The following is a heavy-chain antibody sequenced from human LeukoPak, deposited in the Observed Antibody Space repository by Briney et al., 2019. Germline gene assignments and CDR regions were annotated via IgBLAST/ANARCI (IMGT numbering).Heavy chain of an antibody. J-gene: IGHJ6*02. V-gene: IGHV3-21*01. Sequence: GGSLRLSCAASGFTFSNFAISWVRQAPGKGLEWVSSISSSSSYIYYADSVKGRFTISRDNAKNSLYLQMNSLRAEDTAVYYCASWALLSDSSGYYTPYYYGMDVWGQGTTVTVSS. CDR3: ASWALLSDSSGYYTPYYYGMDV. D-gene: IGHD3-22*01. CDR2: ISSSSSYI. CDR1: GFTFSNFA.